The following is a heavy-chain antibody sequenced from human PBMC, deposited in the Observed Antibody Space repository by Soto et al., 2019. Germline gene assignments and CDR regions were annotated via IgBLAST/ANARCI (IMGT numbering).Heavy chain of an antibody. CDR1: GFTFSTYA. Sequence: EAELLESGGGLVQPGGSPRLSCAASGFTFSTYAMSWVRQAPGKGLEWVSGISYSGGGTYYADSVKGRFTISRDSFQNTLYLLMDGLRADATVVYYCAKDLHMSGWYYFDWWRLGTLVTVS. CDR3: AKDLHMSGWYYFDW. J-gene: IGHJ4*02. CDR2: ISYSGGGT. V-gene: IGHV3-23*01. D-gene: IGHD6-19*01.